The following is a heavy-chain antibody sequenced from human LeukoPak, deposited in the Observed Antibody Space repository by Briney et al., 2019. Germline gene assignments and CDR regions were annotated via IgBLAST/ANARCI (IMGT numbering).Heavy chain of an antibody. J-gene: IGHJ5*02. CDR3: ARRYGDYSGNWFDP. D-gene: IGHD4-17*01. CDR1: GGSLSSYY. CDR2: IYTSGST. Sequence: SETLSLTCTVSGGSLSSYYRSWIRQPAGKGLEWIGRIYTSGSTNYNPSLKSRVTMSVDTSKNQFSLKLSSVTAADTAVYYCARRYGDYSGNWFDPWGQGTLVTVSS. V-gene: IGHV4-4*07.